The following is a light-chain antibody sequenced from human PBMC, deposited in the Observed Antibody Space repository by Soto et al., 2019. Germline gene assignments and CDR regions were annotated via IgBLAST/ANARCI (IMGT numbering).Light chain of an antibody. J-gene: IGKJ2*01. CDR1: QSVSSN. CDR3: QQYNNWPPKQYT. CDR2: GAS. Sequence: EIVMTQSPATLSVSPGERATLSCRASQSVSSNLAWYQHKPGQAPRLLIYGASTRATGIPARFSASGSGTHFSLTISTLQSEDFAVYYCQQYNNWPPKQYTFGQGTKLEIK. V-gene: IGKV3-15*01.